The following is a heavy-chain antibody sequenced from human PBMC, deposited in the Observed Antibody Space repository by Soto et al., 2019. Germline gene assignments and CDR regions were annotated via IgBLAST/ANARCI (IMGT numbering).Heavy chain of an antibody. D-gene: IGHD6-19*01. CDR1: GGSISSYY. Sequence: SETLSLTCTVSGGSISSYYWSWIRQPPGKGLEWIGYIYYSGSTNHNPSLKSRVTISVDTSKNQFSLKLSSVTAADTAVYYCARAGYSSGWYSPPFDYWGQGTLVTVSS. V-gene: IGHV4-59*08. J-gene: IGHJ4*02. CDR2: IYYSGST. CDR3: ARAGYSSGWYSPPFDY.